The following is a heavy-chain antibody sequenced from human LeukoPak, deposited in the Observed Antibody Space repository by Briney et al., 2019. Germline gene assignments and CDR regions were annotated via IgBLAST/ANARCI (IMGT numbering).Heavy chain of an antibody. CDR3: ARVEYSSSGDFDY. CDR2: INPNSGGT. CDR1: GYTFTGYY. Sequence: GASVKVSCKASGYTFTGYYMHWVRQAPGQGLEWVGLINPNSGGTNYAQKFQGRVTMTRDTSISTAYMELSRLRSDDTAVYYCARVEYSSSGDFDYWGQGTLVTVSS. V-gene: IGHV1-2*02. D-gene: IGHD6-6*01. J-gene: IGHJ4*02.